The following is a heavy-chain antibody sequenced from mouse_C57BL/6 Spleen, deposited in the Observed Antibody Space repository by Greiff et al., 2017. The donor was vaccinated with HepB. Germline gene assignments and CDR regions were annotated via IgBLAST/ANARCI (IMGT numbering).Heavy chain of an antibody. CDR1: GYAFTNYL. CDR3: ARGDYDDWYFDV. D-gene: IGHD2-4*01. J-gene: IGHJ1*03. V-gene: IGHV1-54*01. Sequence: VQLHQSGAELVRPGTSVKVSCKASGYAFTNYLIEWVKQRPGQGLEWIGVINPGSGGTNYNEKFKGKATLTADKSSSTAYMQLSSLTSEDSAVYFCARGDYDDWYFDVWGTGTTVTVSS. CDR2: INPGSGGT.